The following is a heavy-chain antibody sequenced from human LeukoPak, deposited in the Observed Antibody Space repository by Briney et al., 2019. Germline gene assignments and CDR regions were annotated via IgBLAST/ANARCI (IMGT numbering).Heavy chain of an antibody. J-gene: IGHJ6*03. Sequence: ASVKVSCKASGYTFTSYGISWVRQAPGQGLEWMGWISAYNGNTNYAQKLQGRVTMTTDTSTSTAYMELRSLRSDDTAVYYCARSSRAHTIFGVVIQAKYYYYMDVWGKGTTVTVSS. CDR2: ISAYNGNT. CDR1: GYTFTSYG. D-gene: IGHD3-3*01. CDR3: ARSSRAHTIFGVVIQAKYYYYMDV. V-gene: IGHV1-18*01.